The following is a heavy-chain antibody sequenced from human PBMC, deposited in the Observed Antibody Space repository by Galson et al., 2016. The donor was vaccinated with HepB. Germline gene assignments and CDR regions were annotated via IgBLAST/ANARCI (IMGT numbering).Heavy chain of an antibody. CDR3: ARSLSNFFDY. J-gene: IGHJ4*02. Sequence: SLRLSCAASGFIFSSYGMHWVRQAPGKGLEWVAVISFDGSNKYYADSVKGRFTISRDNSKNTLFLQMNSLRAEDTAVYYCARSLSNFFDYWGQGTLVTVSS. CDR1: GFIFSSYG. CDR2: ISFDGSNK. V-gene: IGHV3-30*03.